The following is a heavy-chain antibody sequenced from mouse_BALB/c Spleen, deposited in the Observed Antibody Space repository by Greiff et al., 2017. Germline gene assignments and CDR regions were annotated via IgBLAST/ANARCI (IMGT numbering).Heavy chain of an antibody. CDR2: IWGDGST. CDR3: AKGSLIYYGNFFAY. J-gene: IGHJ3*01. V-gene: IGHV2-3*01. D-gene: IGHD2-1*01. Sequence: VHLVESGPGLVAPSQSLSITCTVSGFSLTSYGVSWVRQPPGKGLEWLGVIWGDGSTNYHSALISRLSISKDNSKSQVFLKLNSLQTDDTATYYCAKGSLIYYGNFFAYWGQGTLVTVSA. CDR1: GFSLTSYG.